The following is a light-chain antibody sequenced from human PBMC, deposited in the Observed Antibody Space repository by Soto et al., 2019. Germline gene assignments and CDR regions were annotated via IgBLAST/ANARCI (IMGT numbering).Light chain of an antibody. J-gene: IGLJ2*01. Sequence: QSVLTQPPSASGTPGQRVTISCSGSSSNIGSNNVYWYHQLPGTAPKLLIYRNNQRPSGVPDRFSGSKTGTSASLAISGLRSEDEDDYYCAAWDDSLSGVVFGGGTKVTVL. CDR2: RNN. CDR1: SSNIGSNN. V-gene: IGLV1-47*01. CDR3: AAWDDSLSGVV.